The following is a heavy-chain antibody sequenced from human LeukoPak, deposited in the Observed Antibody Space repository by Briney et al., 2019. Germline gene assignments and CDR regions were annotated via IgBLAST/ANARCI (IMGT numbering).Heavy chain of an antibody. Sequence: TSGGSLRLSCAASGFTFSNAWMSWVRQAPGKGLEWVSSISSSSSYIYYADSVKGRFTISRDNAKNSLYLQMNSLRAEDTAVYYCAVDIAAAADFRDYWGQGTLVTVSS. J-gene: IGHJ4*02. CDR3: AVDIAAAADFRDY. D-gene: IGHD6-13*01. CDR1: GFTFSNAW. V-gene: IGHV3-21*01. CDR2: ISSSSSYI.